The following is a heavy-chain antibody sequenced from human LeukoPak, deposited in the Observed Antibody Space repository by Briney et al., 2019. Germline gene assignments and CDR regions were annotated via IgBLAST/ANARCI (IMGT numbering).Heavy chain of an antibody. CDR2: ISYDGSNK. D-gene: IGHD7-27*01. J-gene: IGHJ6*02. Sequence: GGSLRLSCAASGFTFSSYAMHWVRQAPGKGLEWVAVISYDGSNKYYADSVKGRFTIYRDNSKNTLYLQMNSLRAEDTAVYYCARDDALGMNYYYYGMDVWGQGTTVTVSS. CDR3: ARDDALGMNYYYYGMDV. V-gene: IGHV3-30*04. CDR1: GFTFSSYA.